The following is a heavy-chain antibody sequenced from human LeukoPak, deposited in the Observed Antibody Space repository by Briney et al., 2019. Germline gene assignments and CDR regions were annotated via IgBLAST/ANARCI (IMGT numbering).Heavy chain of an antibody. J-gene: IGHJ3*01. CDR3: ARDDYGVFDAFDV. CDR1: GGSISSHY. V-gene: IGHV4-59*08. D-gene: IGHD3-16*01. CDR2: IYNSGST. Sequence: SETLSLTCTVSGGSISSHYWSWIRQPPGRGLEWIGYIYNSGSTNYNPSLKSRVTISLDTSKNQFSLHLTSVTAADTAVYFCARDDYGVFDAFDVWGQGTVVTVSS.